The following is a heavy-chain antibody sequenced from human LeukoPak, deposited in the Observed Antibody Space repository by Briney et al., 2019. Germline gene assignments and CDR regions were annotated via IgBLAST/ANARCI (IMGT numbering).Heavy chain of an antibody. D-gene: IGHD3-22*01. CDR2: ISGYNGNT. CDR1: GYTFTSYG. J-gene: IGHJ3*02. V-gene: IGHV1-18*01. CDR3: ARTDSSGYHAFDI. Sequence: ASVKVSCKASGYTFTSYGISWVRQAPGQGLEWMGWISGYNGNTNYAQKFQGRVTMTTDTSTSTAHMELRRLRSGDTAVYYCARTDSSGYHAFDIWGQGTMVTVSS.